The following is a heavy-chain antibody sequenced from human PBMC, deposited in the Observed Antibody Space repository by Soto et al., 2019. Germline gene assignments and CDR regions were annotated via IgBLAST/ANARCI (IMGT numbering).Heavy chain of an antibody. CDR3: ARDSLPWWSGYKGRDY. CDR1: GFIFSSYW. CDR2: IKQDGSEK. D-gene: IGHD3-3*01. V-gene: IGHV3-7*03. J-gene: IGHJ4*02. Sequence: RESLRLSSAASGFIFSSYWMSWFRHALGKGLEWVANIKQDGSEKYYVDSMKGRFTISRDNAKNSLYLQMNSLRAEDTAVYYCARDSLPWWSGYKGRDYSGQGTLVIVSS.